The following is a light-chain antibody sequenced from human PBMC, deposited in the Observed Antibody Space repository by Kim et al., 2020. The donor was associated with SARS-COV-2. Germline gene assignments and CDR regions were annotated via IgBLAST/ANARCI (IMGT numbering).Light chain of an antibody. CDR2: GNT. J-gene: IGLJ3*02. Sequence: QRVIISCTGSNSNIGAGYDIHWYQQLPGTAPKLLITGNTNRPSGVPDRFSGSKSGTSASLAITGLQAEDEAHYYCQSFDRSLSGLVFGGGTKVTVL. V-gene: IGLV1-40*01. CDR3: QSFDRSLSGLV. CDR1: NSNIGAGYD.